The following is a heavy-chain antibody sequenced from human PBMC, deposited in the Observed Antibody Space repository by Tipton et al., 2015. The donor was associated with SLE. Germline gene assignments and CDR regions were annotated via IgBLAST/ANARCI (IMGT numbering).Heavy chain of an antibody. D-gene: IGHD1-26*01. Sequence: SLRLSCAASGFTFGSYGMNWVRQAPGKGLEWVSYISSASGTIYYADSVKGRFTISRDNAKRSMYLLMNSLRVEDTAVYYCASPPWYSESLGWGHGTLVTVSS. CDR3: ASPPWYSESLG. J-gene: IGHJ4*01. CDR1: GFTFGSYG. V-gene: IGHV3-48*01. CDR2: ISSASGTI.